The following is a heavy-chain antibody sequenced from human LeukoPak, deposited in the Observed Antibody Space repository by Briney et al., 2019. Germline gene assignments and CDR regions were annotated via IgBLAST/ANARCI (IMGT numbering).Heavy chain of an antibody. Sequence: TSETLSITCAVPGGSISSSNWWSWVRQPPGKGLEWIGEICHSGSTNYKPSLKSRVTISVDKSKNQFSLKLSSVTAADTAVYYCARTTEAHSWRTRYYDYYMDVWGKGTTVTVSS. CDR2: ICHSGST. CDR1: GGSISSSNW. D-gene: IGHD6-13*01. J-gene: IGHJ6*03. CDR3: ARTTEAHSWRTRYYDYYMDV. V-gene: IGHV4-4*02.